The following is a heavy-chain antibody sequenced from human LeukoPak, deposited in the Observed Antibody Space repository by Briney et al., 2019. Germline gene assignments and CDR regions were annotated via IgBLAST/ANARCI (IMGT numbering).Heavy chain of an antibody. CDR2: INHSGST. J-gene: IGHJ5*02. CDR1: GGSFSGYY. D-gene: IGHD6-13*01. CDR3: ARRRSSSWYWVNWFDP. Sequence: PSETLSLTCAVYGGSFSGYYWSWIRQPPGKGLEWIGEINHSGSTNYNPSLKSRVTISVDTSKNQFSLKLSSVTAADTAVYYCARRRSSSWYWVNWFDPWGQGTLVTVSS. V-gene: IGHV4-34*01.